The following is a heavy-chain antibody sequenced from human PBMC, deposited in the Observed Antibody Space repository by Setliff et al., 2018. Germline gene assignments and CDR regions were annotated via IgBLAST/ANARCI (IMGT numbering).Heavy chain of an antibody. J-gene: IGHJ5*02. CDR3: ARRVLECGRTACPLGGSYNWFDP. CDR1: GDSLSSSY. CDR2: FSYGVST. Sequence: SETLSLTCTVSGDSLSSSYWSWIRQPPGKGLEWIGRFSYGVSTIYNPSLESRVTFSVDTSKNQFSLKLTSVTAADTAVYYRARRVLECGRTACPLGGSYNWFDPWGQGIGVTVSS. D-gene: IGHD3-3*01. V-gene: IGHV4-59*08.